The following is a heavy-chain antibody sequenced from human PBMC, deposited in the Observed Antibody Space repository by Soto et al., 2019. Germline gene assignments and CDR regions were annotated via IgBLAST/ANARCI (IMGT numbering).Heavy chain of an antibody. J-gene: IGHJ3*02. D-gene: IGHD3-3*01. Sequence: QVQLVQSGAEVKKPGASVKVSCKASGYTFTSYGISWVRQAPGQGLEWMGWISAYNGNTNYAQKLQGRVTMTTDTSTSTAYMELRSLRSDDTAVYYCARTRRITIFGVVITGDAFDIWGQGTMVTVSS. CDR1: GYTFTSYG. CDR2: ISAYNGNT. V-gene: IGHV1-18*04. CDR3: ARTRRITIFGVVITGDAFDI.